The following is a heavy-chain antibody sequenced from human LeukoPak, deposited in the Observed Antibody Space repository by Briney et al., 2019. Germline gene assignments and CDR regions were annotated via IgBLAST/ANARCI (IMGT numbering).Heavy chain of an antibody. J-gene: IGHJ4*02. V-gene: IGHV1-18*01. CDR2: ISAYNGNT. CDR3: ARGDDNIVVVPAAITI. D-gene: IGHD2-2*01. CDR1: GYTFTSYG. Sequence: GASVKVSCKASGYTFTSYGISWVRQAPGQGLEWMGWISAYNGNTNYAQKLQGRVTMTTDTSTSTAYMELRSLRSDDTAVYYCARGDDNIVVVPAAITIWGQGALVTVSS.